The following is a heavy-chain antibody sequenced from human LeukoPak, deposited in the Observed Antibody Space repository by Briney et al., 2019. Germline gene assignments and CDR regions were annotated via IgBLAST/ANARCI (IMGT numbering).Heavy chain of an antibody. CDR1: GVSISSYY. V-gene: IGHV4-59*01. D-gene: IGHD3-22*01. Sequence: PSETLSLTCTVSGVSISSYYWTWIRQPPGKRLEWIGYIYYSGSTNYNPSLKSRVTISVDTSKNQFSLKLSSVTAADTAVYYCARGKYYYDSSGYYFIDYWGQGTLVTVSS. CDR2: IYYSGST. CDR3: ARGKYYYDSSGYYFIDY. J-gene: IGHJ4*02.